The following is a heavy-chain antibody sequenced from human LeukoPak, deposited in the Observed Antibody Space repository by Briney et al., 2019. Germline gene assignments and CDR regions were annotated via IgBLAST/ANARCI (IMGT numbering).Heavy chain of an antibody. D-gene: IGHD1-26*01. CDR1: GHTFTGYY. J-gene: IGHJ4*02. CDR2: INPNNGGT. CDR3: TRRLGGSSEGYDY. Sequence: ASVKVSCKASGHTFTGYYIHWVRQAPGQGLEWMAWINPNNGGTKYTQKFLGRVTMTGDTSINTAYMEVTSLRSDDTAVYYCTRRLGGSSEGYDYWGQGTLVTVSS. V-gene: IGHV1-2*02.